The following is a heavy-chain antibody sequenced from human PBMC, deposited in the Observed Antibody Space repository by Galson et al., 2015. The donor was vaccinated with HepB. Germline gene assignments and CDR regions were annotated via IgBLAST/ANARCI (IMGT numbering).Heavy chain of an antibody. J-gene: IGHJ4*02. CDR1: GFTISSYA. V-gene: IGHV3-23*01. CDR2: ISGSGDST. D-gene: IGHD3-10*01. CDR3: AKDVHSYSDY. Sequence: SLRLSCAASGFTISSYAMSWVRQTPGKGLEWVSAISGSGDSTYYADSVKGRFTISRDNSKNTVYLQMNSLRAEDTAVYYCAKDVHSYSDYWGQGTLVTVSS.